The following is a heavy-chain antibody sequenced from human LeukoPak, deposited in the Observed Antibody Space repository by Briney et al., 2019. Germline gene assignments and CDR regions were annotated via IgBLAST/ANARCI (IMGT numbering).Heavy chain of an antibody. J-gene: IGHJ4*02. CDR3: ARDSGYSSGWPVDY. Sequence: PGGSLRLSCAASGFTFSSYSMNWVRQAPGKGLEWVSSISSSSSYIYHADSVKGRFTISRDNAKNSLYLQMNSLRAEDTAVYYCARDSGYSSGWPVDYWGQGTLVTVSS. V-gene: IGHV3-21*01. CDR1: GFTFSSYS. D-gene: IGHD6-19*01. CDR2: ISSSSSYI.